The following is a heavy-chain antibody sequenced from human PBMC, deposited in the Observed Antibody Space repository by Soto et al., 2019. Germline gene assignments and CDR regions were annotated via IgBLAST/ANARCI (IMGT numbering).Heavy chain of an antibody. J-gene: IGHJ4*02. D-gene: IGHD6-19*01. CDR3: ARRVSGWYFDL. Sequence: GESLKISCRVSGYIFTDYWIGWVRQMPGKGLDWIGFIFPHDSDTKYSPSFQGQVTISVDKSSNTAYLQWSGLKASDTAMYFCARRVSGWYFDLWGQGTLVTVSS. V-gene: IGHV5-51*01. CDR2: IFPHDSDT. CDR1: GYIFTDYW.